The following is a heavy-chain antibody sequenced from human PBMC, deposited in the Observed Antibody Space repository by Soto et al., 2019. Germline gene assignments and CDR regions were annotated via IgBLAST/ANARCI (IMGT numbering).Heavy chain of an antibody. Sequence: QVQLVQSGAEVKKPGASVKVSCTASGYTFTSYNIHWVRQAHGQGLEWVGMINPPGFLTTDAQKFRGRVTMSGDTSNSVVSMELTTLRSEDTAVYYCARAEGRFGELLWFDAWGQGTLVSVSS. J-gene: IGHJ5*02. CDR1: GYTFTSYN. V-gene: IGHV1-46*01. CDR2: INPPGFLT. CDR3: ARAEGRFGELLWFDA. D-gene: IGHD3-10*01.